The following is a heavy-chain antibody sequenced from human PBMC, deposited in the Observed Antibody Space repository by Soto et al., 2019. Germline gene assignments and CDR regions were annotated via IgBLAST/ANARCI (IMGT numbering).Heavy chain of an antibody. CDR2: IDPSDSYT. Sequence: GESLKISCKGSGYSFTSYWISWVRQMPGKGLEWMGRIDPSDSYTNYSPSFQGHVTISADKSISTAYLQWSSLKASDTAMYYCALTRPDIVVAPAAPSYGMDVWGQGTKVTVSS. CDR3: ALTRPDIVVAPAAPSYGMDV. D-gene: IGHD2-2*01. V-gene: IGHV5-10-1*01. CDR1: GYSFTSYW. J-gene: IGHJ6*02.